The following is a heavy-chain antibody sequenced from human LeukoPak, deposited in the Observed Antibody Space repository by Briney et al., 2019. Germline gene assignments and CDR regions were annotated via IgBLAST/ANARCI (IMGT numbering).Heavy chain of an antibody. V-gene: IGHV4-59*01. CDR2: IYYSGTT. D-gene: IGHD6-6*01. CDR3: ARGSSGAFDI. CDR1: GGSINSYY. J-gene: IGHJ3*02. Sequence: PSETLSLTCTVSGGSINSYYWSWLRQPPGKGLEWIGYIYYSGTTNYNPSLKSRLTISVDTSKNTFSLKLSSVTAADTAVYYCARGSSGAFDIWGQGTMVTVSS.